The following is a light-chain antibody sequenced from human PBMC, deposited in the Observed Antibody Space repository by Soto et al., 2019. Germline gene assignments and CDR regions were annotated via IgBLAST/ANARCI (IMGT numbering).Light chain of an antibody. CDR3: PHYDSLPIT. J-gene: IGKJ5*01. Sequence: EIVLTQSPGTLSLSPGERATLSCRTSQSVSSSYLAWYQQKPGQAPRLLIHSASSRATGIPDRFSGSGSGTDFTLTISRLEPEDVAVFYCPHYDSLPITFGQGTRLEIK. CDR1: QSVSSSY. CDR2: SAS. V-gene: IGKV3-20*01.